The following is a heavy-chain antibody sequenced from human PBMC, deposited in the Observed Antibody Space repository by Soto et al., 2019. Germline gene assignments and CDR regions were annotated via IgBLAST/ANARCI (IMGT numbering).Heavy chain of an antibody. CDR3: ATVWRYGSGTCFDY. Sequence: ASVKVSCKVSGYTLTELSMHWVRQAPGKGLEWMGGFDPEDGETIYAQKFQGRVTMTEDTSTDTAYMELSSLRSEDTAVYYCATVWRYGSGTCFDYWAQGTLVTVAS. CDR2: FDPEDGET. J-gene: IGHJ4*02. V-gene: IGHV1-24*01. D-gene: IGHD3-10*01. CDR1: GYTLTELS.